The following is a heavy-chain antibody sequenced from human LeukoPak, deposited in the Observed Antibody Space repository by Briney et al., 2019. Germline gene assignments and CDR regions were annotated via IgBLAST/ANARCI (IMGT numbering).Heavy chain of an antibody. CDR2: INPNSGGT. Sequence: ASVKVSCEASGYTFTGYYMHWVRQAPGQGLEWMGWINPNSGGTNYAQKFQGRVTMTRDTSISTAYMELSRLRSDDTAVYYCARALRGYSYGFYYFDYWGQGTLVTVSS. CDR3: ARALRGYSYGFYYFDY. J-gene: IGHJ4*02. V-gene: IGHV1-2*02. CDR1: GYTFTGYY. D-gene: IGHD5-18*01.